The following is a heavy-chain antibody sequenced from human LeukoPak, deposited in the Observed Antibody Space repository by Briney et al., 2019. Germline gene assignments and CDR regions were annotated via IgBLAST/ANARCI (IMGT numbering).Heavy chain of an antibody. CDR1: GGTFSSYA. V-gene: IGHV1-69*13. CDR3: AKGGYKYDSSGHNYFDY. Sequence: ASVKVSCKASGGTFSSYAISWVRQAPGQGLECMGGIIPIFGTANYAQKFQGRVTITADESTSTAYMELSSLRPEDTAVFYCAKGGYKYDSSGHNYFDYWGQGTLVTVSS. D-gene: IGHD3-22*01. J-gene: IGHJ4*02. CDR2: IIPIFGTA.